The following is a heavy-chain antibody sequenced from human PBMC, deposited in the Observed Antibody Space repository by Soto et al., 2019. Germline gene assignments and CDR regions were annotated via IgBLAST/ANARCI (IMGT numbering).Heavy chain of an antibody. CDR3: AKNGLDNSPSAIDS. D-gene: IGHD2-8*01. CDR1: GFTFRNNV. CDR2: ITGSGRDT. V-gene: IGHV3-23*01. Sequence: EVQLLESGGGLAQPGGSLRLSCAASGFTFRNNVLSWVRQAPGKGLDWVSGITGSGRDTYYADSVKGRFTISRDNSKNMVFLQMNSQRAEDTALYYCAKNGLDNSPSAIDSWGPGTLVTVSS. J-gene: IGHJ4*02.